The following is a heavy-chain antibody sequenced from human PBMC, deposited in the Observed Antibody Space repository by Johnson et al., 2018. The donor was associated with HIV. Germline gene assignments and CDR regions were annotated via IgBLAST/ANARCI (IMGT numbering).Heavy chain of an antibody. J-gene: IGHJ3*02. D-gene: IGHD5-24*01. CDR1: GFTVSSNY. V-gene: IGHV3-66*01. Sequence: MLLVESGGGLVQPGGSLRLSCAASGFTVSSNYMSWVRQAPGMGLQWVAGIYSGGGTQYADSMKGRFAISRDNSKNTLYLQMNSLRAEDTAVYYCARDHSRDEAFDIWGQGTMVTVSS. CDR3: ARDHSRDEAFDI. CDR2: IYSGGGT.